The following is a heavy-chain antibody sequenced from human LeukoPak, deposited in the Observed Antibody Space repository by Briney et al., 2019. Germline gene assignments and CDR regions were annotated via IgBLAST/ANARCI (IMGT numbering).Heavy chain of an antibody. J-gene: IGHJ6*02. D-gene: IGHD3-10*01. CDR1: GFTFSSYD. V-gene: IGHV3-13*01. CDR2: IGTAGDT. CDR3: ERGGGYYGSGSYLDHYYYYGMDV. Sequence: GGSLRLSCAASGFTFSSYDMHWVRQATGRGLEWVSAIGTAGDTYYPGSVKGRFTISRENAKNSLYLQINSLRARDTAVYYWERGGGYYGSGSYLDHYYYYGMDVWGQGTTVTVSS.